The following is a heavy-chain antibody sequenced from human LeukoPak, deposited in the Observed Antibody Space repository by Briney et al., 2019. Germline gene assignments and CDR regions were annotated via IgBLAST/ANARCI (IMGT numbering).Heavy chain of an antibody. CDR1: GYTFTGYY. CDR3: ARSLQVITNYYFDY. V-gene: IGHV1-2*02. D-gene: IGHD3-22*01. CDR2: INPNSGGT. J-gene: IGHJ4*02. Sequence: ASVKVSCKASGYTFTGYYMHWVRQAPGQGLEWMGWINPNSGGTNYAQKFQGRVTMTRDTSISTAYMELSRLRSDDTAVYYCARSLQVITNYYFDYWGQGTLVTVSS.